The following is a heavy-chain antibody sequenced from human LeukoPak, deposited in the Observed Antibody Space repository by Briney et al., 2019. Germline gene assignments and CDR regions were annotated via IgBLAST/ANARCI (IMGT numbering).Heavy chain of an antibody. J-gene: IGHJ4*02. CDR1: GGSFSSSTYY. D-gene: IGHD6-13*01. CDR2: IHYSGST. V-gene: IGHV4-39*01. CDR3: AKQRGGIAAVGKRPFDY. Sequence: SETLSLTCTVSGGSFSSSTYYWGWVRQPPGKGLEWIGSIHYSGSTYYTPSLKSRVTISVDTSKNQFSLKLSSVTAADTAVYYWAKQRGGIAAVGKRPFDYGGQEPRAPVSS.